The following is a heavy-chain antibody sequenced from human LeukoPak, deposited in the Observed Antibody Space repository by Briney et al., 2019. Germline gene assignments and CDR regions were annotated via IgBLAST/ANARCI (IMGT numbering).Heavy chain of an antibody. CDR3: ARMRSSWYAWFDS. Sequence: PSETLSLTCTVSGGSISSYYWSWIRQPPGKGLEWIGYIYYSGSTNYNPSLKSRVTISVDTSKNQFSLKLSSVTAADTAVYYCARMRSSWYAWFDSWGQGTLVTVAS. V-gene: IGHV4-59*01. D-gene: IGHD6-13*01. CDR2: IYYSGST. CDR1: GGSISSYY. J-gene: IGHJ5*01.